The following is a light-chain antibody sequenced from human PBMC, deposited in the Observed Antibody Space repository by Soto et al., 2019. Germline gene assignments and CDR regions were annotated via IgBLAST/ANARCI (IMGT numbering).Light chain of an antibody. J-gene: IGKJ4*01. V-gene: IGKV3-11*01. CDR3: QQRRNWPLT. CDR2: NAS. CDR1: QSVGNF. Sequence: EIVLAQSPATLSLSPGERATLSCRASQSVGNFLAWYQHKPGQAPRLLILNASTRATGIPPSFSGSGSGTDFTLTISRLEPEDVAVYYCQQRRNWPLTFGGGTKVEIK.